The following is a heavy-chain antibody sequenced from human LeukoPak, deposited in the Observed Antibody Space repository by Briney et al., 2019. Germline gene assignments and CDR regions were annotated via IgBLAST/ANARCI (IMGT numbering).Heavy chain of an antibody. J-gene: IGHJ4*02. V-gene: IGHV1-18*01. CDR2: ISAYNGNT. Sequence: GASVKVSCKASGYTLTSYGISWVRQAPGQGLEWMGWISAYNGNTNYAQKLQGRVTMTTDTSTSTAYMELRSLRSDDTAVYYCARDSGYSSYDRYFDYWGQGTLVTVSS. CDR3: ARDSGYSSYDRYFDY. CDR1: GYTLTSYG. D-gene: IGHD6-6*01.